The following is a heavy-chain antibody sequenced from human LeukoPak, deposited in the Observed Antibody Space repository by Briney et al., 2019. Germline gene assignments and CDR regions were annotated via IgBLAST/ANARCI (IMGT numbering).Heavy chain of an antibody. CDR3: AKGPRDCGGNSDLDY. Sequence: GGSLRLSCAASGFTFSSYAMSWVRQAPGKGLEWVSAISGSGGSTYYADSVKGRFTISRDNSKNTLYLQMNSLRAEDTAVYYCAKGPRDCGGNSDLDYWGQGTLVTVSS. CDR2: ISGSGGST. V-gene: IGHV3-23*01. J-gene: IGHJ4*02. CDR1: GFTFSSYA. D-gene: IGHD4-23*01.